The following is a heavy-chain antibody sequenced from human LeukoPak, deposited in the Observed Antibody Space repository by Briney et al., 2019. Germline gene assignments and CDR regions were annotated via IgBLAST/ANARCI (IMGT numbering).Heavy chain of an antibody. Sequence: GGSLRLSCAASGFTFSSYAISWVRQAPGKGLEWVSTISGSGGSTYYADSVKGRFTISRDNSKNTLYLQMNSLRAEDTAVYYCAKGPLRYFDWLFSYWGQGTLVTVSS. CDR2: ISGSGGST. CDR3: AKGPLRYFDWLFSY. D-gene: IGHD3-9*01. V-gene: IGHV3-23*01. J-gene: IGHJ4*02. CDR1: GFTFSSYA.